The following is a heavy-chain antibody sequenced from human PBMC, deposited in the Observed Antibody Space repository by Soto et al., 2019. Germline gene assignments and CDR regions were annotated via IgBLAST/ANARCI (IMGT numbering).Heavy chain of an antibody. J-gene: IGHJ6*02. CDR3: TTDSADIVVVPATFGMDV. CDR1: GITFSNAW. D-gene: IGHD2-2*01. Sequence: GGSLRLSCAASGITFSNAWMTWVRQAPGKGLEWVGRIKSITDGGTTDYAAPVKGRFTISRDDSKDTLYLQMNNLRTEDTAVHHCTTDSADIVVVPATFGMDVWGQGTTVTVSS. CDR2: IKSITDGGTT. V-gene: IGHV3-15*01.